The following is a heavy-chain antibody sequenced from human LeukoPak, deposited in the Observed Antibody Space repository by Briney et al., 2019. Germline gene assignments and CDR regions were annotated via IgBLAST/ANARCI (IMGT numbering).Heavy chain of an antibody. CDR2: ISSSGSTI. D-gene: IGHD6-19*01. CDR3: AKKGYSNGWRDSYYFDC. CDR1: GFTFSGSA. Sequence: GGSLRLSCAASGFTFSGSAMHWVRQASGKGLEWVSYISSSGSTIYYADSVKGRFTISRDNSKLYLQMNSLRAEDTAVYYCAKKGYSNGWRDSYYFDCWGQGTLVTVSS. J-gene: IGHJ4*02. V-gene: IGHV3-48*01.